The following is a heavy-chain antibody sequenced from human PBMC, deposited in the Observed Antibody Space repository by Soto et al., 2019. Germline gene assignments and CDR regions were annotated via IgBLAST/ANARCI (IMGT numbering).Heavy chain of an antibody. V-gene: IGHV4-30-2*06. CDR1: GGSITSGGYS. CDR3: ARDYYGMDV. CDR2: TYQSGSA. J-gene: IGHJ6*02. Sequence: QLQLQESGSGLVTPSQTLSLTCTVSGGSITSGGYSWTWIRQSPGKGLEWIGYTYQSGSAYYNPSLKRRVTISVYRYKNQFSLNLTSVTAADTAVYYCARDYYGMDVWGQGTTVTVSS.